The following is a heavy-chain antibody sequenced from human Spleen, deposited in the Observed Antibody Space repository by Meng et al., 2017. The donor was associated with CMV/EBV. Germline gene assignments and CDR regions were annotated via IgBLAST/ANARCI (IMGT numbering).Heavy chain of an antibody. V-gene: IGHV3-30-3*01. Sequence: LSSYTMHWVRQATGRGLEWVAVISYDGSNKYYTGSVKGRFTISRDNSKSTLYLQMNSLRTEDTAVYYCARDWAPSYSSGSYSAYFDYWGQGTLVTVSS. CDR3: ARDWAPSYSSGSYSAYFDY. CDR2: ISYDGSNK. D-gene: IGHD6-19*01. CDR1: LSSYT. J-gene: IGHJ4*02.